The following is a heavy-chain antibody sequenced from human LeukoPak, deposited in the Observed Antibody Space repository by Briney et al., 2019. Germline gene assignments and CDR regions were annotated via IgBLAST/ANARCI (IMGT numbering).Heavy chain of an antibody. Sequence: HLGGSLRLSCTTSGFTFSNYAMSWVRQAPGKGLEWVSSISGSAITTYYADSVKGRFTISRDNSKNTLYLQMNSLRAEDTAVYYCAKVWGSSRPGPTSDYWGQGTLVTVSS. CDR2: ISGSAITT. D-gene: IGHD6-13*01. J-gene: IGHJ4*02. CDR1: GFTFSNYA. CDR3: AKVWGSSRPGPTSDY. V-gene: IGHV3-23*01.